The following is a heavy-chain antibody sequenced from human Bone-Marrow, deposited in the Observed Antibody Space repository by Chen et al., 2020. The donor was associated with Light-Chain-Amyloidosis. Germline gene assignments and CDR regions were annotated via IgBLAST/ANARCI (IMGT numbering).Heavy chain of an antibody. Sequence: EVHLVESGGGLVKPGGSLRLSCAGSNFTFDVYTMNWVRLTPGKGLEWVAGISRNSRSAYNADSGRGRFTTSRDNPDTSRTLHMDDLRFEDTCVYFCAKEMGIHNGAFDIWGRGTVVTVSS. CDR1: NFTFDVYT. V-gene: IGHV3-21*01. J-gene: IGHJ3*02. CDR2: ISRNSRSA. D-gene: IGHD2-8*01. CDR3: AKEMGIHNGAFDI.